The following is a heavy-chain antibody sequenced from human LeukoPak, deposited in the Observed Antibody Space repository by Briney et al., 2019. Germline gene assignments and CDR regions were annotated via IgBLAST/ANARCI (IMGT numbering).Heavy chain of an antibody. CDR3: ARVKSGYSYGSLDN. V-gene: IGHV3-53*01. CDR2: IHSGGST. D-gene: IGHD5-18*01. Sequence: GGSLRLSCAASGFTVSGNYMSWVRQAPGKGVEGVSVIHSGGSTFYADSVKGRFTISRDNSKNTLYLQMDSLRAEDTAVYYCARVKSGYSYGSLDNWGRGTLVTVSS. J-gene: IGHJ4*02. CDR1: GFTVSGNY.